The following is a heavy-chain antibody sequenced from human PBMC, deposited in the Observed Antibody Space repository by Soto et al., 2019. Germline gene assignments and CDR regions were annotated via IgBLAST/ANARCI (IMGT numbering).Heavy chain of an antibody. CDR2: ISYDGSNK. J-gene: IGHJ5*02. Sequence: GSLRLSCAASGFTFSSYAMHWVRQAPGKGLEWVAVISYDGSNKYYADSVKGRFTISRDNSKNTLYLQMNSLRAEDTAVYYCVRDSGPPLPPFDPWGQGTLVTVSS. CDR1: GFTFSSYA. CDR3: VRDSGPPLPPFDP. V-gene: IGHV3-30-3*01.